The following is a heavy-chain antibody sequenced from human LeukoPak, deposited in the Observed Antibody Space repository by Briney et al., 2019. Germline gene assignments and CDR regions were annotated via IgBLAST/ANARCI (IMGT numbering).Heavy chain of an antibody. Sequence: SETLSLTCTVSGVSISSSNSYWGWIRQPPGKGLEWIGSIYYSGNTYYNASLKSQVSISIDTSKNQFSLKLTPVTAADTAVFYCARGRPGFSSEYPVRKFFYDYMDGWGKGATVT. D-gene: IGHD2-2*01. CDR2: IYYSGNT. V-gene: IGHV4-39*01. J-gene: IGHJ6*03. CDR3: ARGRPGFSSEYPVRKFFYDYMDG. CDR1: GVSISSSNSY.